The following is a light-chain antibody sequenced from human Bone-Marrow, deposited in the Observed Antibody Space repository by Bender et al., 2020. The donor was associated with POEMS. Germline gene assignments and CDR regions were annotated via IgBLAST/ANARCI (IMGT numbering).Light chain of an antibody. CDR1: DVGDKY. CDR2: QDT. V-gene: IGLV3-1*01. CDR3: PGWETYPVR. Sequence: SYEVTQPPSVSVSPGQTASITCSGDDVGDKYVAWYQQKPGQSPVLVIYQDTKRPSGIPERFSGSTSGNTATLTISGTQALDGASTNCPGWETYPVRFGGGTKLPL. J-gene: IGLJ3*02.